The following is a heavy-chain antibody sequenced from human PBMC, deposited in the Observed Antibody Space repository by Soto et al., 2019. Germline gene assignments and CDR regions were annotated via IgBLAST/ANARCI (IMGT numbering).Heavy chain of an antibody. CDR1: GDTFSFYS. CDR2: INPILSVS. Sequence: QVRLVQSGAEVQKPGSSVKVSCKASGDTFSFYSINWVRQAPGLGLEWMGRINPILSVSNYAQKFQGRVTITADKSTSTVYMELSSLSSEDTAMYYCATNYGSGYRAFDYWGQGALVTVSS. V-gene: IGHV1-69*02. D-gene: IGHD3-10*01. CDR3: ATNYGSGYRAFDY. J-gene: IGHJ4*02.